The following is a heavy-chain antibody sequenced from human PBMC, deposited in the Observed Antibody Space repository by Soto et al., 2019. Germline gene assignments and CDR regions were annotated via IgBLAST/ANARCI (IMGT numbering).Heavy chain of an antibody. CDR1: GYSISSGYY. D-gene: IGHD4-17*01. CDR2: IYHSGNT. Sequence: LSLPCAVSGYSISSGYYWGWIRQPPGKGLEWIGSIYHSGNTYYNPSLKSRVTISVDTSKNQFSLKLSSVTAADTAVYYCARDDYGDYRYYYYGMDVWGQGTTVTVSS. J-gene: IGHJ6*02. CDR3: ARDDYGDYRYYYYGMDV. V-gene: IGHV4-38-2*02.